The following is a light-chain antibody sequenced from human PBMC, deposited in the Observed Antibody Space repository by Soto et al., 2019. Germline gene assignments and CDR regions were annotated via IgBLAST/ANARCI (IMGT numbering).Light chain of an antibody. CDR3: QQSYSILSLT. V-gene: IGKV1-39*01. CDR2: AAS. CDR1: ESIARH. Sequence: DILMTQSPSSLSASVGDRVTITCRASESIARHLNWYQQKPGKAPKLLIYAASSLQNGVPSRFRGGGSGTDFTLIISNLQPEDFATYYCQQSYSILSLTFGQGTRLEIK. J-gene: IGKJ5*01.